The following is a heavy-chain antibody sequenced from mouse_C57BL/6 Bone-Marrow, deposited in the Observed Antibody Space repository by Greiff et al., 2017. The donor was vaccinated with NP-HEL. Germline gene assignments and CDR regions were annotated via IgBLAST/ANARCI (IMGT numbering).Heavy chain of an antibody. CDR2: IDPNSGGT. J-gene: IGHJ3*01. CDR1: GYTFTSYW. CDR3: ARDGVYYYGSSDRFAY. D-gene: IGHD1-1*01. V-gene: IGHV1-72*01. Sequence: QVQLQQPGAELVKPGASVKLSCTASGYTFTSYWMHWVQQRPGRGLEWIGRIDPNSGGTKYTEKFKSKGTLTVDKPSSTAYMQLSSLTSEDSAVYYCARDGVYYYGSSDRFAYWGQGTLVTVSA.